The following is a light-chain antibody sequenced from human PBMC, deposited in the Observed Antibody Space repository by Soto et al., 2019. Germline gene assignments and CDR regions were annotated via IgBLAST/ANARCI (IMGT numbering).Light chain of an antibody. CDR1: RSDVGGSKY. CDR2: EVS. J-gene: IGLJ1*01. CDR3: SSYTSNSIPYV. Sequence: QSVLTPPASGSGYRGRSINMSCTGTRSDVGGSKYFSAYQRHPGKSPQLMISEVSNPASGIANRCSGSKSGHTASLTISGLQAEDEADYYCSSYTSNSIPYVFGTGTKVTVL. V-gene: IGLV2-14*01.